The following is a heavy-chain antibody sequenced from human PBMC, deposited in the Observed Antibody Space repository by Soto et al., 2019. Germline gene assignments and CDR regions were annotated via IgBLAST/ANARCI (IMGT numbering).Heavy chain of an antibody. J-gene: IGHJ6*03. CDR3: AKLVDYYYYYYMDV. Sequence: LRLSCAASGFTFSSYAMSWVRQAPGKGLEWVSAISGSGGSTYYADSVKGRFTISRDNSKNTLYLQMNSLRAEDTAVYYCAKLVDYYYYYYMDVWGKGTTVTVSS. CDR2: ISGSGGST. CDR1: GFTFSSYA. V-gene: IGHV3-23*01. D-gene: IGHD2-15*01.